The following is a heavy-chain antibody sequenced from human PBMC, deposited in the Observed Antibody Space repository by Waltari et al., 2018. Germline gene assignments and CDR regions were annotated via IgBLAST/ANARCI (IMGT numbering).Heavy chain of an antibody. CDR2: ISSSSSYI. J-gene: IGHJ3*02. Sequence: EVQLVESGGGLVKPGGSLRLSCAASGFTFSSYSMNWVRQAPGKGLEWVSSISSSSSYIYYADSVKGRFTISRDNSKNTLYLQMNSLRAEDTAVYYCAKERFRYSSSWADAFDIWGQGTMVTVSS. CDR3: AKERFRYSSSWADAFDI. V-gene: IGHV3-21*01. D-gene: IGHD6-13*01. CDR1: GFTFSSYS.